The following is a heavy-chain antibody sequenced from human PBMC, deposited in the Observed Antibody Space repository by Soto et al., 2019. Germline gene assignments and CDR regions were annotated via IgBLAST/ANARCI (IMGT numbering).Heavy chain of an antibody. J-gene: IGHJ4*02. CDR1: GGTFRTYA. V-gene: IGHV1-69*15. CDR2: IIPLLGTV. Sequence: QVQLVHSGAEVKKPGSSVRVSCKTSGGTFRTYAINWVRQAPGQGLEWMGSIIPLLGTVKYAQRFQGRVKITADESTSTDYMELSSLRSEDTAVFYCARAKEYYNGYDPPYYFDYWGQGTLVTVSS. CDR3: ARAKEYYNGYDPPYYFDY. D-gene: IGHD5-12*01.